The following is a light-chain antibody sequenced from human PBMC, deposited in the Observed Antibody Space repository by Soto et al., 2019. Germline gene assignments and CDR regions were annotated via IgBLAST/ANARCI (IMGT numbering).Light chain of an antibody. CDR3: SSYAGSNNFPYV. CDR2: EVS. J-gene: IGLJ1*01. Sequence: QSVLTQPPSGSGVPGRSVPISCTETSSDVGGYNYVSWYQQHPGKAPKLMIYEVSKRPSGVPDRFSGSKSGNTASLTVSGLQAEDGADYYCSSYAGSNNFPYVFGTGTKVTVL. CDR1: SSDVGGYNY. V-gene: IGLV2-8*01.